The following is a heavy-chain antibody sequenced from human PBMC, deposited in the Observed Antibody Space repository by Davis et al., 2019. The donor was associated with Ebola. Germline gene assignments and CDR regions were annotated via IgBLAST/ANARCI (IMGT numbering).Heavy chain of an antibody. Sequence: AASVKVSCKASGFTFSGSAMQWVRQARGQRLEWIGWIVVGSGNTNYAQKFQGRVSIARDVSTSTSYLDLSNLGSEDTAVYFCAASAGTVGKFDYWGQGSLVTVSS. V-gene: IGHV1-58*02. CDR3: AASAGTVGKFDY. CDR2: IVVGSGNT. CDR1: GFTFSGSA. J-gene: IGHJ4*01. D-gene: IGHD4-17*01.